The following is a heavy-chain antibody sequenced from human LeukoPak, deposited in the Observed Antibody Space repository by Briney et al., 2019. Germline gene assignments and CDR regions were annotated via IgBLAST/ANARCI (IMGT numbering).Heavy chain of an antibody. CDR3: AREYYGVIFSHYLDV. Sequence: GGSLRLSCAASGFRVSGYDLNWIRQAPGKGLEWIAYISISSSNIHYADSVRGRFTISRDNANNSLYLQLSSLRVEDTAVYYCAREYYGVIFSHYLDVWGKGTTVTVSS. V-gene: IGHV3-11*06. D-gene: IGHD3-9*01. CDR1: GFRVSGYD. J-gene: IGHJ6*04. CDR2: ISISSSNI.